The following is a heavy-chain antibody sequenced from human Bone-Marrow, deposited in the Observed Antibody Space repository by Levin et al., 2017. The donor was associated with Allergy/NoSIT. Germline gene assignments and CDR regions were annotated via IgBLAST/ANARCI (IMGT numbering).Heavy chain of an antibody. CDR3: AKTYGSTDDALDF. D-gene: IGHD3-10*01. CDR1: GFDFRSHG. V-gene: IGHV3-30*18. CDR2: IAYDGSEK. Sequence: GGSLRLSCAASGFDFRSHGMHWVRQAPGKGLEWVAVIAYDGSEKYTADSVKGRFSISRDNSKNMLYMQMNSLRGEDTAVYYCAKTYGSTDDALDFWGQGTMVTVSP. J-gene: IGHJ3*01.